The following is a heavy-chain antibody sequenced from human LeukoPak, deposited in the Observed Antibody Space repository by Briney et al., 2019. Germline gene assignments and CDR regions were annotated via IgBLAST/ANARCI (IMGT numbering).Heavy chain of an antibody. Sequence: SVKVSCKASGGTFSNYAISWVRQAPGQGLEWMGEIIPIFGVAHYAQKFQGRVTITADESTSTAYMEMRSLRSEDTAVYYCARNRSYDYGGNRLEAWYFDLWGRGTLVTVYS. CDR2: IIPIFGVA. V-gene: IGHV1-69*13. CDR1: GGTFSNYA. CDR3: ARNRSYDYGGNRLEAWYFDL. D-gene: IGHD4-23*01. J-gene: IGHJ2*01.